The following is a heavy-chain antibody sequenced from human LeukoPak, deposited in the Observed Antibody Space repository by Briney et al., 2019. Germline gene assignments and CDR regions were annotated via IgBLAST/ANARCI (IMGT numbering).Heavy chain of an antibody. D-gene: IGHD1-26*01. J-gene: IGHJ5*01. Sequence: SQTLSLTCVVSGYSVSSNSDAWNWIRQSPWRGLEWLGRICYRGKSYNDYAESERSRITINANTSKNQFSLKLNCVSSEDTAVYYCARSDYDGTGYSGAYYNWIQCWGKGPLVSVS. CDR1: GYSVSSNSDA. V-gene: IGHV6-1*01. CDR3: ARSDYDGTGYSGAYYNWIQC. CDR2: ICYRGKSYN.